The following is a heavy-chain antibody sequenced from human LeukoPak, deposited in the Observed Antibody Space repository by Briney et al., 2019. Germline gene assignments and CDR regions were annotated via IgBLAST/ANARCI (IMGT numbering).Heavy chain of an antibody. CDR1: GFTLSSYG. V-gene: IGHV3-30*18. CDR3: AKDLFPYSSSWGYYGMDV. CDR2: ISYNGSNK. J-gene: IGHJ6*04. D-gene: IGHD6-13*01. Sequence: GRSLRLSCAASGFTLSSYGMHWVRQAPGKGLEWAAVISYNGSNKYYADSVKGRFTISRDNSKNTLYLQMNSLRAEDTAVYYCAKDLFPYSSSWGYYGMDVWGKGTTVTVSS.